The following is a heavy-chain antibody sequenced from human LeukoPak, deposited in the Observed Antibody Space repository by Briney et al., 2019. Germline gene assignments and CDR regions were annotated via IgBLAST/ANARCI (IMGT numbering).Heavy chain of an antibody. J-gene: IGHJ4*02. CDR1: GGTFSSYA. CDR2: IIPILGIA. D-gene: IGHD6-13*01. CDR3: ARVAAAGGATFDY. Sequence: SVKVSCKASGGTFSSYAISWVLQAPVQGLDWMGRIIPILGIANYAQKFQGRVTITADKSTSTAYMELSSLRSEDTAVYYCARVAAAGGATFDYWGQGTLVTVSS. V-gene: IGHV1-69*04.